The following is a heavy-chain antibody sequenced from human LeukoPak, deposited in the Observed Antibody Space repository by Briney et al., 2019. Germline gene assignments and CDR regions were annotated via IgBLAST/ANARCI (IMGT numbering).Heavy chain of an antibody. Sequence: SETLSLTCTVSGGSISSYYWNWIRQPPGKGLEWIGYIYYSGSTNYNPSLKSRVTISVDTSKNQFSLKLSSVTAADTAVYYCARGLVLDYFDYWGQGTLVTVSS. J-gene: IGHJ4*02. CDR3: ARGLVLDYFDY. CDR1: GGSISSYY. D-gene: IGHD6-19*01. V-gene: IGHV4-59*01. CDR2: IYYSGST.